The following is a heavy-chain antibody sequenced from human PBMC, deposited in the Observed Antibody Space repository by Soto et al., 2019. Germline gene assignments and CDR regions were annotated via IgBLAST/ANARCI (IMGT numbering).Heavy chain of an antibody. CDR1: GFTFSSSA. CDR2: VVVASGYP. Sequence: LVQSGPEVKKPGTSVKISCKTSGFTFSSSAVQWVRQVRGQRLEWIGWVVVASGYPNVAERFQDRVSLTRYLSINTAFMELSSLTSEDSAMYYCAADVIGVAGDFDHWGQGTLVSVSS. V-gene: IGHV1-58*01. CDR3: AADVIGVAGDFDH. D-gene: IGHD6-19*01. J-gene: IGHJ4*02.